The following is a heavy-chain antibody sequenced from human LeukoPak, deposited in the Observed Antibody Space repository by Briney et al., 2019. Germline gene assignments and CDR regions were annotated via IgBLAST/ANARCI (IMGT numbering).Heavy chain of an antibody. D-gene: IGHD3-10*01. CDR2: ISSSSYI. V-gene: IGHV3-21*01. CDR3: ARILLWLGERSDY. J-gene: IGHJ4*02. Sequence: PGGSLRLSCAASGFTFSSYSMNWVRQAPGKGLEWVSSISSSSYIYYADSVKGRFTISRDNAKNSLYLQMNSLRAEDTAVYYCARILLWLGERSDYWGQGTLVTVSS. CDR1: GFTFSSYS.